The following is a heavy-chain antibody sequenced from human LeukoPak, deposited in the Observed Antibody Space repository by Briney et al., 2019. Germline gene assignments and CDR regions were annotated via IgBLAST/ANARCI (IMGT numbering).Heavy chain of an antibody. CDR2: IISSGGNT. CDR3: ATRQRSGYYYGMDV. V-gene: IGHV3-23*01. CDR1: GFTFSSYA. Sequence: GGSLRLSCAASGFTFSSYAMSWVRQAPGEGLEWVAIISSGGNTYYADSVKGRFTISRDNSKNTLYLQMNSLRAEDTAIYYCATRQRSGYYYGMDVWGQGATVTVSS. J-gene: IGHJ6*02. D-gene: IGHD5-18*01.